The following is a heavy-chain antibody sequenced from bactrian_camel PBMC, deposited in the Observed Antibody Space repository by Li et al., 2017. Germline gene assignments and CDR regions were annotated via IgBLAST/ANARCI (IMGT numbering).Heavy chain of an antibody. CDR2: IYTETGAT. J-gene: IGHJ4*01. CDR1: EYRDTHNC. V-gene: IGHV3S54*01. Sequence: HVQLVESGGGSVQAGGSLRLSCSLSEYRDTHNCMGWFRQVAGKEREGLGAIYTETGATHYADSVKGRFTISQDNAKTTVHLQMSSLKPEDTAMYRCAAYALCDKWFPMESYYLAQGTQVTVS. CDR3: AAYALCDKWFPMESYY. D-gene: IGHD1*01.